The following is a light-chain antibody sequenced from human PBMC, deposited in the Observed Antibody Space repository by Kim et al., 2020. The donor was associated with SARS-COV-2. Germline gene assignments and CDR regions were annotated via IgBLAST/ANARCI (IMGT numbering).Light chain of an antibody. CDR3: QQYDNLPIT. CDR1: QDIGND. V-gene: IGKV1-33*01. Sequence: ASVGDRVTITCQASQDIGNDLNWYQQKAGKAPEVVVFEASNLETGVTSRFSGSGSGTHFTFTINSLQAEDIATYYCQQYDNLPITFGQGTRLEIK. J-gene: IGKJ5*01. CDR2: EAS.